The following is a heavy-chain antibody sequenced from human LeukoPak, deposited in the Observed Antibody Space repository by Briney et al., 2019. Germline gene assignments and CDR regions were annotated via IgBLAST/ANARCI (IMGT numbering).Heavy chain of an antibody. CDR1: GYTFTGYY. J-gene: IGHJ6*02. Sequence: GASVKVSCKASGYTFTGYYMHWVRQAPGQGLEWMGWINPNSGGTNYAQKLQGRVTMTTDTSTSTAYMELRSLRSDDTAVYYCARDDYGDYGYYYGMDVWGQGTTVTVSS. D-gene: IGHD4-17*01. V-gene: IGHV1-2*02. CDR3: ARDDYGDYGYYYGMDV. CDR2: INPNSGGT.